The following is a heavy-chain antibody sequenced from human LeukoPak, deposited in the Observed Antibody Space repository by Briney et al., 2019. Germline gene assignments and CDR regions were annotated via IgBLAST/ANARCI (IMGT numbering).Heavy chain of an antibody. J-gene: IGHJ4*02. Sequence: SETLSLTCTVSGGSVSSGSYYWGWIRQPPGKGLEWIGSIYSSGSAYYNPSLKSRVTISLDTSKNHFSLKVTSMTAADTGVYYCARSLPGAIGAADLWGQGTLVTVSS. CDR2: IYSSGSA. V-gene: IGHV4-39*07. CDR3: ARSLPGAIGAADL. CDR1: GGSVSSGSYY. D-gene: IGHD6-13*01.